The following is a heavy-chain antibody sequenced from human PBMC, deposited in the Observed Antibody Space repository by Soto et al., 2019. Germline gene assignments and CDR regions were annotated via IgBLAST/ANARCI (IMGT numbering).Heavy chain of an antibody. J-gene: IGHJ6*02. D-gene: IGHD3-9*01. CDR3: ARVSGTYYDILTGYYNHYYYGMDV. CDR1: GDSVSSNSAG. V-gene: IGHV6-1*01. CDR2: TYYRSKWYN. Sequence: PSQTLSLTCAISGDSVSSNSAGWNWIRQSPSRDLEWLGRTYYRSKWYNDYAVSVKSRITINPDTSKNQFSLQLNSATPEDTAVYYCARVSGTYYDILTGYYNHYYYGMDVWGQGTTVTVS.